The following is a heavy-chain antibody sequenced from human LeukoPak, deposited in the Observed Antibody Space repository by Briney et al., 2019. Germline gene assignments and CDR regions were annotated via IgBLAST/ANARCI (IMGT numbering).Heavy chain of an antibody. CDR3: AKDTYISSRGAFDI. D-gene: IGHD6-13*01. CDR1: GFTFSSYA. Sequence: GGSLTLSCPASGFTFSSYAMSWVRQAPARGREGVSAIRGSGGCTYYPGSVEGRLTISRDNSKNTLYLHMNSQRSEDTALFYCAKDTYISSRGAFDICGQGPMATVSA. V-gene: IGHV3-23*01. J-gene: IGHJ3*02. CDR2: IRGSGGCT.